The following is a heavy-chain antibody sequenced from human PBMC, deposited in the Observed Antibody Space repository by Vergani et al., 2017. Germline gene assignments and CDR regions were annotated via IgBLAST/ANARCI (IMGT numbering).Heavy chain of an antibody. V-gene: IGHV3-30*18. CDR2: ISYDGSNK. J-gene: IGHJ4*02. Sequence: QVQLVESGGGVVQPGRSLRLSCAASGFTFSSYGMHWVRQAPGKGLEWVAVISYDGSNKYYADSVKGRFTISRDNSKNTLYLQMNSLRAEDTAVYYCAKALGTLAGYSGQGTLVTVSS. CDR3: AKALGTLAGY. CDR1: GFTFSSYG. D-gene: IGHD1-1*01.